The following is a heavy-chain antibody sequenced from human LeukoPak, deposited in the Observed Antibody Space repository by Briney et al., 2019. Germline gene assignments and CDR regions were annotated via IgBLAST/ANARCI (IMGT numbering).Heavy chain of an antibody. CDR3: ARAMAYYYYGMDV. CDR2: ISYDGSNK. Sequence: GRSLRLSCAASGFTFSSYAMHWVRQAPGKGLEWVAVISYDGSNKYYADSVKGRFTISRDNSKNTLYLQMNSLGAGDTAVYYCARAMAYYYYGMDVWGQGTTVTVSS. D-gene: IGHD3-10*01. J-gene: IGHJ6*02. V-gene: IGHV3-30-3*01. CDR1: GFTFSSYA.